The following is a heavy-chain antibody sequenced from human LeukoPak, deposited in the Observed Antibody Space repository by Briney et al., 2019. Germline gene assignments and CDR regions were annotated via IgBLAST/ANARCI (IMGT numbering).Heavy chain of an antibody. D-gene: IGHD1-26*01. V-gene: IGHV4-38-2*02. CDR2: FYHSGST. Sequence: LETLSLTCTVSGYSISSVYYWGWIRQPPVKGLEWIGSFYHSGSTYYNPSLKSRVTISVDTSKNQLSLKLSSVTAADTAVYYCARWGIVGATGEDYWGQGTLVTVSS. CDR1: GYSISSVYY. J-gene: IGHJ4*02. CDR3: ARWGIVGATGEDY.